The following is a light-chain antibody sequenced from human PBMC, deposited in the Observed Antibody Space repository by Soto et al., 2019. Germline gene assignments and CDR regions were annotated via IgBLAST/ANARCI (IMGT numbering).Light chain of an antibody. CDR2: SAS. J-gene: IGKJ4*01. CDR1: QSVTSSY. Sequence: EIVLTQSPGTLSLSPGERATLSCRASQSVTSSYLAWYQQKPDQAPRLLIYSASRRATGIPDRFTGSGSGTDFTLTINRVEPEDFAVYFCQQRSTWPRALTFGGGTKVDI. V-gene: IGKV3D-20*02. CDR3: QQRSTWPRALT.